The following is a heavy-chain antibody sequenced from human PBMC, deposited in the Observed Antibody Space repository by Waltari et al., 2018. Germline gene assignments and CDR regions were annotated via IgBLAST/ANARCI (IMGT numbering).Heavy chain of an antibody. CDR2: IKQDGTEK. V-gene: IGHV3-7*04. J-gene: IGHJ4*02. D-gene: IGHD6-13*01. Sequence: EVQLVESGGGLVQPGGSLRLSCAVSGFTFSTYSMTWVRQAPGKGLEWVANIKQDGTEKYYVDSVKGRFSISRENGKNLLYLHMNSLRADDTAVYYCARDEMHRTTWYHFWGQGTQVTVSS. CDR3: ARDEMHRTTWYHF. CDR1: GFTFSTYS.